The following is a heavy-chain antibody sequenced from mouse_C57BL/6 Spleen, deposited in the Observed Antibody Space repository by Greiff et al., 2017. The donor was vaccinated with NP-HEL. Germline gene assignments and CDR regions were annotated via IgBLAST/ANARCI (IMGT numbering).Heavy chain of an antibody. Sequence: VQLQQPGAELVRPGSSVKLSCKASGYTFTSYWMHWVKQRPIQGLEWIGNIDPSDSETHYNQKFKGKATLTVDKSSSTDYMQLSSLTSEDSAVYYCARVGSCFDYWGQGTTLTVSS. CDR3: ARVGSCFDY. CDR1: GYTFTSYW. D-gene: IGHD1-1*02. CDR2: IDPSDSET. J-gene: IGHJ2*01. V-gene: IGHV1-52*01.